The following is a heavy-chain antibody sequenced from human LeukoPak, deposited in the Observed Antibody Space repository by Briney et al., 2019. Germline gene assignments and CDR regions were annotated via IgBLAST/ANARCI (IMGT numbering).Heavy chain of an antibody. Sequence: SQTLSLTCAISGDSDSSNSAAWNWIRQSPSRGLEWLGRTYYRSKWYNDYAVSVKSRITINPDTSKNQFSLQLNSVTPEDTAVYYCARDYSSSWYGRHNHFDYWGQGTLVTVSS. D-gene: IGHD6-13*01. CDR1: GDSDSSNSAA. J-gene: IGHJ4*02. V-gene: IGHV6-1*01. CDR3: ARDYSSSWYGRHNHFDY. CDR2: TYYRSKWYN.